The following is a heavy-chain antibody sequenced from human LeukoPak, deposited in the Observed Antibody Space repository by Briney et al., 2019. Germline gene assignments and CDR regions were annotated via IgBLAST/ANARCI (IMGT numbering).Heavy chain of an antibody. D-gene: IGHD3-10*01. CDR2: IWYDGSNK. CDR1: GFTFSSYG. J-gene: IGHJ4*02. V-gene: IGHV3-33*01. CDR3: ATGLSRFTGRINMVRGVNLRIDY. Sequence: PGGSLRLSCAASGFTFSSYGMHWVRQAPGKGLEWVAVIWYDGSNKYYADSVKGRFTISRDNSKNTLYLQMNSLRAEDTAVYYCATGLSRFTGRINMVRGVNLRIDYWGQGTLVTVSS.